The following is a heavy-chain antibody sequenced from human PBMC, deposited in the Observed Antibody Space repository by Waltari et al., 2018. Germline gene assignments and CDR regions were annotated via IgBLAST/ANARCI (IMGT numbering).Heavy chain of an antibody. Sequence: EEQLVESGGGLAQPGESLRLSCAASGFTFSRYWMDWVRQAPGQGLVWVSRINSDGSSRTYADSVKGRFTISRDNAKNTLYVQMNRLRAEDTAVYYCARVATKTYSSPVPERPYYYGMDVWGQGTTVTVSS. CDR2: INSDGSSR. CDR3: ARVATKTYSSPVPERPYYYGMDV. J-gene: IGHJ6*02. V-gene: IGHV3-74*01. D-gene: IGHD3-22*01. CDR1: GFTFSRYW.